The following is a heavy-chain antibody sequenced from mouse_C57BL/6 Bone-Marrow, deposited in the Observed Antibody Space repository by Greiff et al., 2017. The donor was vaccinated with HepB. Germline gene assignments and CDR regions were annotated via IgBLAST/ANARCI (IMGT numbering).Heavy chain of an antibody. CDR1: GYTFTDYY. CDR3: ARGYGSSLYYFDY. CDR2: INPYNGGT. Sequence: VQLQQSGPVLVKPGASVKMSCKASGYTFTDYYMNWVKQSHGKSLEWIGVINPYNGGTSYNQKFKGKATLTVDKSSSTAYMELNSLTSEDSAVYYCARGYGSSLYYFDYWGQGTTLTVSS. J-gene: IGHJ2*01. V-gene: IGHV1-19*01. D-gene: IGHD1-1*01.